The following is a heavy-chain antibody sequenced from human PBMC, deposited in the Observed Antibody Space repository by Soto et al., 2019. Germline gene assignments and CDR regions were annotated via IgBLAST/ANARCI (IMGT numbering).Heavy chain of an antibody. CDR3: ARRLRYSSSQYYFDH. D-gene: IGHD6-13*01. Sequence: QITLKESGPTLVKPTQTLTLTCTFSGFSLSTNGVGVGWIRQPPGKALEWLALIYWDDDKRYSPSLKSRLTITKDTSKNQVVVTMTNMDPVDTATYYCARRLRYSSSQYYFDHWGQGTLVTVSS. J-gene: IGHJ4*02. CDR1: GFSLSTNGVG. V-gene: IGHV2-5*02. CDR2: IYWDDDK.